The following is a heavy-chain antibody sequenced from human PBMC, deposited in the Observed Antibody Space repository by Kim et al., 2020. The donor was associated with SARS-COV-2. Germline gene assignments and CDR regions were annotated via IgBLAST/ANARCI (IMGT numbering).Heavy chain of an antibody. CDR1: GGTFSSYA. CDR2: IIPIFGTA. Sequence: SVKVSCKASGGTFSSYAISWVRQAPGQGLEWMGGIIPIFGTANYAQKFQGRVTITADESTSTAYMELSSLRSEDTAVYYCARTTIVGATPFDYWGQGTLVTVSS. D-gene: IGHD1-26*01. J-gene: IGHJ4*02. CDR3: ARTTIVGATPFDY. V-gene: IGHV1-69*13.